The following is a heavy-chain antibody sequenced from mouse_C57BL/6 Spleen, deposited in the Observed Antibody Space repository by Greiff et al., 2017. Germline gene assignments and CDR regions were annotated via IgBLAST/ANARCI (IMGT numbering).Heavy chain of an antibody. V-gene: IGHV1-50*01. Sequence: QVQLQQPGAELVKPGASVKLSCKASGYTFTSYWMPWVKQRPGPGLEWIGEIDTSDSYNNYNQKFKGKATLTVDKSSSTAYLQRSSLTSEDSAVYYGARRRTAPWFAYWGQGTLVTVSA. CDR3: ARRRTAPWFAY. D-gene: IGHD3-3*01. CDR2: IDTSDSYN. CDR1: GYTFTSYW. J-gene: IGHJ3*01.